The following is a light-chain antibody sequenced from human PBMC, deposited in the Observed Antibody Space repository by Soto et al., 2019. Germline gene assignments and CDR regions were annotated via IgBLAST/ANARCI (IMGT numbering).Light chain of an antibody. CDR3: QQYDRSPWT. Sequence: EIVMTQSPATLSVSPGERATLSCRASQSISSNLGWYQQRPGQAPRLLIYGASTRATGIPARFSGSGSGTEFTLTISSLQSEDFAVYYCQQYDRSPWTFGQGTKVEIK. J-gene: IGKJ1*01. CDR2: GAS. V-gene: IGKV3-15*01. CDR1: QSISSN.